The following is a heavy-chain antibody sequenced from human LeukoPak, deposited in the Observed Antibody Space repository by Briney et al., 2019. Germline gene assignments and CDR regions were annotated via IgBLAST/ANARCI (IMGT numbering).Heavy chain of an antibody. CDR2: INPNSGGT. CDR1: GYTFTSYY. D-gene: IGHD3-16*02. J-gene: IGHJ5*02. V-gene: IGHV1-2*02. CDR3: ARKPNYDYVWGSYRWGFDP. Sequence: ASVKVSCKASGYTFTSYYVHWVRQAPGQGLEWMGWINPNSGGTNYAQKFQGRVTMTRDTSISTAYMELSRLRSDDTAVYYCARKPNYDYVWGSYRWGFDPWGQGTLVTVSS.